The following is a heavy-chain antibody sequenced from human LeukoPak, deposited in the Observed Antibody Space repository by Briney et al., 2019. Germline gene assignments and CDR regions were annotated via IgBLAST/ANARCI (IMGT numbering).Heavy chain of an antibody. CDR2: IYYSGST. CDR3: ARDPSGGSIDY. CDR1: GGSISSYY. Sequence: SETLSLTCTVSGGSISSYYWSWIRQPPRKGLEWIGYIYYSGSTNYNPSLKSRVTISVDTSKNQFSLKLSSVTAADTAVYYCARDPSGGSIDYWGQGTLVTVSS. V-gene: IGHV4-59*01. D-gene: IGHD2-15*01. J-gene: IGHJ4*02.